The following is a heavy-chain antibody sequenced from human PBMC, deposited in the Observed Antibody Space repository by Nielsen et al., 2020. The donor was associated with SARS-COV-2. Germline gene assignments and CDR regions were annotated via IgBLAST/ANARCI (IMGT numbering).Heavy chain of an antibody. CDR1: GFTFSSYG. CDR2: ISYDGSNK. D-gene: IGHD2-21*02. V-gene: IGHV3-30*03. CDR3: AREGGTYCGGDCYLNWFDP. Sequence: GESLKISCAASGFTFSSYGMHWVRQAPGKGLEWVAVISYDGSNKYYADSVKGRFTISRDNSKNTLYLQMNSLRAEDTAVYYCAREGGTYCGGDCYLNWFDPWGQGTLVTVSS. J-gene: IGHJ5*02.